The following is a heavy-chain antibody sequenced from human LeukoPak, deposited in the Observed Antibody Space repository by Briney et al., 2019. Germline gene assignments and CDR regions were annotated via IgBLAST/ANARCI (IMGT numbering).Heavy chain of an antibody. CDR2: ISGSGGST. CDR3: AKASHYDILTGYYTLGGYFDY. CDR1: GSTFSSYA. V-gene: IGHV3-23*01. J-gene: IGHJ4*02. Sequence: AGGSLRLSCAASGSTFSSYAMSWVRQAPGKGLEWVSAISGSGGSTYYADSVKGRFTISRDNSKNTLYLQMNSLRAEDTAIYYCAKASHYDILTGYYTLGGYFDYWGQGTLVTVSS. D-gene: IGHD3-9*01.